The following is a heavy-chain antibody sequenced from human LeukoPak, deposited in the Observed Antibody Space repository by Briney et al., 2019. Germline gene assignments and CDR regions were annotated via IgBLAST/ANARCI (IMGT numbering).Heavy chain of an antibody. CDR3: AKDQSGSSSFHYYYYYMDV. Sequence: GGSLRLSCAASGFTFSSYAMHWVRQAPGKGLEWVAVISYDGSNKYYADSVKGRFTISRDNSKNTLYLQMNSLRAEDTAVYYCAKDQSGSSSFHYYYYYMDVWGKGTTVTVSS. CDR2: ISYDGSNK. D-gene: IGHD6-6*01. J-gene: IGHJ6*03. V-gene: IGHV3-30-3*01. CDR1: GFTFSSYA.